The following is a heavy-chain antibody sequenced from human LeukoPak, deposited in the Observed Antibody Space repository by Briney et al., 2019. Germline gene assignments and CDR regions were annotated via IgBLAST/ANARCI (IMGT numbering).Heavy chain of an antibody. V-gene: IGHV3-23*01. CDR3: AKDYGLLGMVRGVITTRGDFDP. CDR1: GGSISSSSYY. CDR2: ISGSGGST. D-gene: IGHD3-10*01. Sequence: ETLSLTCTVSGGSISSSSYYWGWVRQAPGKGLEWVSAISGSGGSTYYADSVKGRFTISRDNSKNTLYLQMNSLRAEDTAVYYCAKDYGLLGMVRGVITTRGDFDPWGQGTLVTVSS. J-gene: IGHJ5*02.